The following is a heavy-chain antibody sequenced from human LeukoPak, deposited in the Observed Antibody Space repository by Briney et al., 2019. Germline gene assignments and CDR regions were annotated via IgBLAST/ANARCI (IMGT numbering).Heavy chain of an antibody. CDR2: MNPDSGNT. J-gene: IGHJ5*02. Sequence: APVKVSCKASGYTFTSYDINWVRQATGQGLEWMGWMNPDSGNTAYARKFQGRITITRNTSISTVYMELSSLRSEDTAVYYCAREGDPWGQGTLVTVSS. CDR1: GYTFTSYD. V-gene: IGHV1-8*03. CDR3: AREGDP.